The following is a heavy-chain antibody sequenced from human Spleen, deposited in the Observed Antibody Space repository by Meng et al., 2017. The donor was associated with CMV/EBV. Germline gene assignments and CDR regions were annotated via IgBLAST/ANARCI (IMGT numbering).Heavy chain of an antibody. CDR1: GYTFDTYD. CDR2: MSPNSGNT. D-gene: IGHD1-14*01. CDR3: ARWVSGMGFDY. Sequence: PSVKVSCKASGYTFDTYDINWVRQATGQGLEWMGWMSPNSGNTGYPQKFQGRVTMTRNTSTITAYMELSSLRPEDTAVYYCARWVSGMGFDYWGQGTLVTVSS. V-gene: IGHV1-8*01. J-gene: IGHJ4*02.